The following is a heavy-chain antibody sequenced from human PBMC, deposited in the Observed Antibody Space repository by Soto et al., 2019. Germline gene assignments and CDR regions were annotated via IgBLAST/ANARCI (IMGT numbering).Heavy chain of an antibody. V-gene: IGHV1-3*04. Sequence: QVQLVQSGAEVKKPGSSVKVSCKASGYSFTTYVLHWVRQAPXQRLXXMGLINTGNGDTKYSQNFQGRVSITRDTSAXXXXXXXXXXXXXXXXXXXXXXXXXXLSSSXXXXFQYWGQGTLVTVSS. D-gene: IGHD6-13*01. CDR2: INTGNGDT. CDR1: GYSFTTYV. J-gene: IGHJ1*01. CDR3: XXXXXXLSSSXXXXFQY.